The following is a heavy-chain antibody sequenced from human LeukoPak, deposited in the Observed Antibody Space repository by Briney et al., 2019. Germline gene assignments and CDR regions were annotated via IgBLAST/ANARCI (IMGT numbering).Heavy chain of an antibody. V-gene: IGHV1-69*06. CDR1: GGTFSSYA. CDR2: IIPIFGTA. D-gene: IGHD6-19*01. J-gene: IGHJ4*02. Sequence: SVKVSCNASGGTFSSYAISWVRQAPGQGLEWMGGIIPIFGTANYAQKFQGRVTITADKSTSTAYMELSSLRSEDTAVYYCASRRKVAGKGPFDYWGQGTLVTVSS. CDR3: ASRRKVAGKGPFDY.